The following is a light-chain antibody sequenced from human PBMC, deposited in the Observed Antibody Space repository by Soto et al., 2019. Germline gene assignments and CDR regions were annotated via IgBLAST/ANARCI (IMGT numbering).Light chain of an antibody. CDR2: LGS. CDR3: MQALQTPPWT. V-gene: IGKV2-28*01. J-gene: IGKJ1*01. CDR1: QSLLHSNGYNY. Sequence: DIVMTQSPLSLPVTPGEPASISCRSSQSLLHSNGYNYLDWYLQKPGQSPQLLIYLGSNRASGVPDRFSGIGSCTDFTLKLSRVEAEDVRVYYCMQALQTPPWTFGQGTKVEIK.